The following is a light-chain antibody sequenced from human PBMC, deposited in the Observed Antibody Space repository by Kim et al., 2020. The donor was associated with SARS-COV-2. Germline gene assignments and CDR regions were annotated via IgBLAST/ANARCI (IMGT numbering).Light chain of an antibody. CDR2: AAS. CDR3: QQSYSTPYI. V-gene: IGKV1-39*01. CDR1: QNIRNY. J-gene: IGKJ2*01. Sequence: DIQVTQSPSSLSASVGDRVTITCPASQNIRNYLNWYQQKPGKAPKVLIYAASSLQGGVPSRFSGGGSGTDFTLTISSLQPEDSANYYCQQSYSTPYIFGQGTKLEI.